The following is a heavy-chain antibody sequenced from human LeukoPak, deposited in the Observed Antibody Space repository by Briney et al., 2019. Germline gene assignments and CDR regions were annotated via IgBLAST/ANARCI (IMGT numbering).Heavy chain of an antibody. V-gene: IGHV3-23*01. CDR3: AKDQSRVGASDPFDS. CDR1: GFTFSSCA. CDR2: ISGSGATT. Sequence: GGSLTLSCAASGFTFSSCAMTWVRQAPGKGLEWVSSISGSGATTYYADSVKGRFTISRDNSNNTVYLQMNSLRAEDTAVYYCAKDQSRVGASDPFDSWGQGMQVGVSS. J-gene: IGHJ4*02. D-gene: IGHD1-26*01.